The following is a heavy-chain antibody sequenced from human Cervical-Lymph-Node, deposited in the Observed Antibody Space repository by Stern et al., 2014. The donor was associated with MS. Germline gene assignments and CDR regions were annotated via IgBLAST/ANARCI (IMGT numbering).Heavy chain of an antibody. V-gene: IGHV3-30*01. CDR1: GFTFSSYA. J-gene: IGHJ2*01. CDR2: ISYDGSNK. Sequence: DQLVESGGGVVQPGRSLRLSCAASGFTFSSYAMHWVRQAPGKGLEWVAVISYDGSNKYYADSVKGRFTISRDNSKNTLYLQMNSLRAEDTAVYYCARSPGWYFDLWGRGTLVTVSS. CDR3: ARSPGWYFDL.